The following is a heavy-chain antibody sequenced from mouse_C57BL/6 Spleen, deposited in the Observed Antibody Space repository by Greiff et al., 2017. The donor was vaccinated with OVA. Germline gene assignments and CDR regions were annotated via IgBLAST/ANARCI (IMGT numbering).Heavy chain of an antibody. CDR3: AIQRGLYSNYYFDY. CDR1: GFTFSSYG. D-gene: IGHD2-5*01. Sequence: EVKLVESGGDLVKPGGSLKLSCAASGFTFSSYGMSWVRQTPDKRLEWVATISSGGSYTYYPDSVKGRFTISRDNAKNTLYLQMSSLKSEDTAMYYCAIQRGLYSNYYFDYWGQGTTLTVSS. CDR2: ISSGGSYT. V-gene: IGHV5-6*01. J-gene: IGHJ2*01.